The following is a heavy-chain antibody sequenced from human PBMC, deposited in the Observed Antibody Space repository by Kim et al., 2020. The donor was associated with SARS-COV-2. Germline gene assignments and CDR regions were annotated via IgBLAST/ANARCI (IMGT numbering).Heavy chain of an antibody. CDR2: ISAYNGNT. V-gene: IGHV1-18*04. CDR1: GYTFTSYG. CDR3: ARDWAGIAAAGTGTSVGMDV. D-gene: IGHD6-13*01. J-gene: IGHJ6*02. Sequence: ASAKVSCKASGYTFTSYGISWVRQAPGQGLEWMGWISAYNGNTNYAQKLQGRVTMTTDTSTSTAYMELRSLRSDDTAVYYCARDWAGIAAAGTGTSVGMDVWGQGTTVTVSS.